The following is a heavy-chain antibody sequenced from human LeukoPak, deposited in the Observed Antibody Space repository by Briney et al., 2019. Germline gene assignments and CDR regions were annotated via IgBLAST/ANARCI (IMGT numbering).Heavy chain of an antibody. Sequence: SETLSLTCSVSGGSISSSTYYWGWIRQPPGKGLEWIGNIYYRGNTYYSPSLKSRVTISVDTSKNQFSLKLSSVTAADTAVYYCAREWPCTSCSQHYFDYWGQGTLVTVSS. CDR2: IYYRGNT. J-gene: IGHJ4*02. V-gene: IGHV4-39*07. CDR1: GGSISSSTYY. CDR3: AREWPCTSCSQHYFDY. D-gene: IGHD2-2*01.